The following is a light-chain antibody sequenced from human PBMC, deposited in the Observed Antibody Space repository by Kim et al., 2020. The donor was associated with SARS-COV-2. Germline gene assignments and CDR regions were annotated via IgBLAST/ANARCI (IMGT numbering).Light chain of an antibody. CDR3: QAWDSNTYV. CDR1: RVGDGLGNKY. CDR2: QDI. J-gene: IGLJ1*01. V-gene: IGLV3-1*01. Sequence: GQTGSIACSGDRVGDGLGNKYVCWYQQKPGQSPVLVIYQDIKRPSGIPERFSGSNSGNTATLTISGTQALDEADYYCQAWDSNTYVFGTGTKVTVL.